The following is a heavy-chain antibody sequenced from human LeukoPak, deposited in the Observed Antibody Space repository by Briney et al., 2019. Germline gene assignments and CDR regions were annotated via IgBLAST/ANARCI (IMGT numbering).Heavy chain of an antibody. CDR3: AKDQSVVVGATDFDY. V-gene: IGHV3-53*01. D-gene: IGHD1-26*01. Sequence: PGGSLRLSCAASGFSVSNNYMSWVRQAPGKGLEGVSVLFSGGNTYYADSVKGRFTISRDNSKNTLYLQMNSLRAEDTALYYCAKDQSVVVGATDFDYWGQGTLVTVSS. CDR1: GFSVSNNY. J-gene: IGHJ4*02. CDR2: LFSGGNT.